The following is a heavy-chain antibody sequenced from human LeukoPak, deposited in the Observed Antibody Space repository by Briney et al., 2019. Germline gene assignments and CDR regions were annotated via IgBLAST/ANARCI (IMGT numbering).Heavy chain of an antibody. V-gene: IGHV3-23*01. Sequence: GGSLRLSCAASGFIFSSYGMHWVRQAPGKGLEWVSAISGSGGSTYYADSVKGRFTISRDNSKNTLYLQMNSLRAEDTAVYYCAKDFDTMVRGGPDAFDIWGQGTMVTVSS. CDR2: ISGSGGST. J-gene: IGHJ3*02. CDR3: AKDFDTMVRGGPDAFDI. D-gene: IGHD3-10*01. CDR1: GFIFSSYG.